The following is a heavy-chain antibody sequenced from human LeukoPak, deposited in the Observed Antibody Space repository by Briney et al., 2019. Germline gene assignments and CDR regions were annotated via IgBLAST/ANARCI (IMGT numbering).Heavy chain of an antibody. CDR1: GLIVSINY. D-gene: IGHD3-10*01. V-gene: IGHV3-66*01. Sequence: GGSLRLSFAPSGLIVSINYMSWARQAPGRGLEWVSLIYRGGSIFYADSVEGRFTIYRDNSKNTVYLQMSSLRAEDTAMYYCVTGMIRGVPSPSLETWGQGNLVTVFS. J-gene: IGHJ4*02. CDR3: VTGMIRGVPSPSLET. CDR2: IYRGGSI.